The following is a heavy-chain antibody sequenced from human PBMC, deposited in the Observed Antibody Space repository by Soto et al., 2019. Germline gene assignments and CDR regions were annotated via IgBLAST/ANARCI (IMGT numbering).Heavy chain of an antibody. D-gene: IGHD6-19*01. J-gene: IGHJ4*02. V-gene: IGHV3-11*01. CDR1: GFSFSDYY. CDR3: AKMTSSGWYDPVFH. CDR2: ISGTSSNI. Sequence: QVQLVESGGGLVKTRGSLRLSCVASGFSFSDYYMSWVRQAPGKGLEWIAYISGTSSNIYYGDSVKGRFTISRDNAENSVFVQMNNLRAEDTARYYCAKMTSSGWYDPVFHWGQGTLVTVSS.